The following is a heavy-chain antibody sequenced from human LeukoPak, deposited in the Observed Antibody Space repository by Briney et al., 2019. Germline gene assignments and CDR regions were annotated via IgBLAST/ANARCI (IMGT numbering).Heavy chain of an antibody. V-gene: IGHV1-18*01. CDR2: ISAYNGNT. D-gene: IGHD6-13*01. CDR1: GYTFTSYG. CDR3: ARVELSSSWYFDYYYYYMDV. J-gene: IGHJ6*03. Sequence: AASVKVSCKASGYTFTSYGISWVRQAPGQGLAWLGWISAYNGNTNYAQRLQGRVTMTTDTSTSTAYMELRSLRSDDTAVYYCARVELSSSWYFDYYYYYMDVWGKGTTVTISS.